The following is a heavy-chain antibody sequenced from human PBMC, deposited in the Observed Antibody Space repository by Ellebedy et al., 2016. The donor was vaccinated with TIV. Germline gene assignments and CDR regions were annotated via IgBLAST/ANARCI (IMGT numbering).Heavy chain of an antibody. CDR1: GFTFSHYG. V-gene: IGHV3-23*01. CDR3: ATQMWDSNY. D-gene: IGHD1-26*01. Sequence: PGGSLRLSCAASGFTFSHYGMSWVRQAPGKGLEWVSAISTTGTTHYAESVRGRFTISRDNSKNTLYMQMNSLRVEDTATYYCATQMWDSNYWGQGTVVTVSS. CDR2: ISTTGTT. J-gene: IGHJ4*02.